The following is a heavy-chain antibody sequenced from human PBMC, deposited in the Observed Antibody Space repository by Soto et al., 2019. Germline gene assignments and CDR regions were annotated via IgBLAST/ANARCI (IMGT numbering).Heavy chain of an antibody. CDR3: ARNGYRSSSDDY. CDR2: ISSSSSYT. D-gene: IGHD6-6*01. V-gene: IGHV3-11*06. CDR1: GFTFSDYY. Sequence: QVQLVESGGGLVKPGGSLRLSCAASGFTFSDYYMSWIRQAPGKGLEWVSYISSSSSYTNYADSVKGRFTISRDNAKNSLYLQMNSLRAEDTAVYYCARNGYRSSSDDYWGQGTLVTVSS. J-gene: IGHJ4*02.